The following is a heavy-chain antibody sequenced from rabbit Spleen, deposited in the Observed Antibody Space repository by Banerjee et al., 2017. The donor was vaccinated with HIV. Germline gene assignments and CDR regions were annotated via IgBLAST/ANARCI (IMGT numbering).Heavy chain of an antibody. CDR1: GFSFSSDYY. CDR2: IYTGSSGST. CDR3: ARDTGSSFSTYGMDL. Sequence: QSLEESGGDLVQPEGSLTLTCKASGFSFSSDYYMCWVRQAPGKGLECGACIYTGSSGSTYYANWAKGRLTISKASSTTVTLQMTGLTVADTATYFCARDTGSSFSTYGMDLWGQGTLVTVS. V-gene: IGHV1S40*01. J-gene: IGHJ6*01. D-gene: IGHD8-1*01.